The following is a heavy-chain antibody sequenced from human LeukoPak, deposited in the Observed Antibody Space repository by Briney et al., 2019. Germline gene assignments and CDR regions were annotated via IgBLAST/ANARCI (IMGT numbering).Heavy chain of an antibody. D-gene: IGHD6-13*01. V-gene: IGHV3-30*18. CDR3: AKARGSWYLNWFDP. J-gene: IGHJ5*02. Sequence: GSLRLSCAASGFTFSSYGMHWVRQAPGKGLEWVAVISYDGSNKYYADSVKGRFTISRDNSRNTLYLQMNSLRAEDTAVYYCAKARGSWYLNWFDPWGQGTLVTVSS. CDR1: GFTFSSYG. CDR2: ISYDGSNK.